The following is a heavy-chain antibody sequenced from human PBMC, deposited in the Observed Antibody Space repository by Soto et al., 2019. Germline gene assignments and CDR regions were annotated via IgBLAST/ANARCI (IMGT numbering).Heavy chain of an antibody. D-gene: IGHD2-8*01. J-gene: IGHJ6*02. V-gene: IGHV5-51*01. Sequence: PGESLKISCKGSGYSFTSYWIGWVRQMPGKGLEWMGIIYPGDSDTRYSPSFQGQVTISADKSISTAYLQWSSLKASDTAMYYCARQGLIVYATSYYYYGRDVWGQGTTVTVSS. CDR3: ARQGLIVYATSYYYYGRDV. CDR1: GYSFTSYW. CDR2: IYPGDSDT.